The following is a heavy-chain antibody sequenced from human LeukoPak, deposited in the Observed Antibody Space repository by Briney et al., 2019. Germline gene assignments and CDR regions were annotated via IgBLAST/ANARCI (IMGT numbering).Heavy chain of an antibody. J-gene: IGHJ4*02. CDR2: IRGSGGGT. CDR3: AKGNLRGPPPIIDY. V-gene: IGHV3-23*01. Sequence: GGSLRLSCAASGFTFNSYAMSWVRQAPGKGLEWVSAIRGSGGGTYYADSVKGRFTISRDNSKNTLYLQMNTLRAEDTAVYYCAKGNLRGPPPIIDYWGQGTLVTVSS. D-gene: IGHD6-25*01. CDR1: GFTFNSYA.